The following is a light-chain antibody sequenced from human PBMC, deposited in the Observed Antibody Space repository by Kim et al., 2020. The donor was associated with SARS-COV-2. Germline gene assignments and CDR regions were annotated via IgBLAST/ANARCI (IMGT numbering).Light chain of an antibody. CDR3: QQYKNWPPYT. CDR1: QSVSSN. Sequence: VAPGESVTLTCRASQSVSSNLAWYQQKPGQTPGLLIYGASHRATGIPARFSGSGSGTEFTLTISSLESEDFAVYYCQQYKNWPPYTFGQGTKLEI. V-gene: IGKV3-15*01. CDR2: GAS. J-gene: IGKJ2*01.